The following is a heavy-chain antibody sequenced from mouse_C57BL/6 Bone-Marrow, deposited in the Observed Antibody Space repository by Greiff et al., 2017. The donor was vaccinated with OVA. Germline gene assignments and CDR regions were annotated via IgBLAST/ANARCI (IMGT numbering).Heavy chain of an antibody. CDR2: INPSSGYH. J-gene: IGHJ3*01. Sequence: VQLQQSGAELARPGASVKMSCKASGYTFTSYTMHWVKQRPGQGLEWIGYINPSSGYHKYNQKFQDKAPLTAAKSSSTAYMQLSSLTSEDSAVYYCAREDGNWVAYWGQGTLVTVSA. CDR3: AREDGNWVAY. D-gene: IGHD2-1*01. CDR1: GYTFTSYT. V-gene: IGHV1-4*01.